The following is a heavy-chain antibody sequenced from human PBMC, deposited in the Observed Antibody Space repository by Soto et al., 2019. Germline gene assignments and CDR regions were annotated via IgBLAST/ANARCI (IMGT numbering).Heavy chain of an antibody. J-gene: IGHJ4*02. Sequence: EVQVVESGGDLVQPGRSLRLSCVASGVSFDDYAMHWVRQAPGKSLEWVSGISWDSGSIGYADSVKGRFTIARDNAKNSLYLQLNSLRPEDTALYYCAKETQANLGTGGFDSWGQGTLVTVSS. CDR2: ISWDSGSI. D-gene: IGHD7-27*01. CDR3: AKETQANLGTGGFDS. V-gene: IGHV3-9*01. CDR1: GVSFDDYA.